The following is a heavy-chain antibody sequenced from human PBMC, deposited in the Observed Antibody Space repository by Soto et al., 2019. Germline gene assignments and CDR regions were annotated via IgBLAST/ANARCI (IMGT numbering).Heavy chain of an antibody. CDR2: ISYDGSNK. CDR1: GFTFSSYA. D-gene: IGHD3-16*02. J-gene: IGHJ4*02. Sequence: QVQLVESGGGVVQPGRSLRLSCAASGFTFSSYAMHWVRQAPGKGLEWVAVISYDGSNKYYADSVKGRFTISRDNSKNTLYLQMNSLRAEDTAVYYCAREGTRTLYVWGSYPGNYWGQGTLVTVSS. CDR3: AREGTRTLYVWGSYPGNY. V-gene: IGHV3-30-3*01.